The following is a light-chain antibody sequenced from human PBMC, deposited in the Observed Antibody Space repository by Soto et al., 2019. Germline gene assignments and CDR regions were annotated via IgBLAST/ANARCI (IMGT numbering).Light chain of an antibody. CDR2: GAS. V-gene: IGKV3-20*01. Sequence: EIVLTQSPGTLSLSPGERATLSCRASQSVSSSYLAWYQQKAGQAPRLLIYGASNSATGIPDRFSGSGSGTDFILTISRQEDEDFAVYYCQHYGSSWTFGQGTKVEIK. CDR3: QHYGSSWT. CDR1: QSVSSSY. J-gene: IGKJ1*01.